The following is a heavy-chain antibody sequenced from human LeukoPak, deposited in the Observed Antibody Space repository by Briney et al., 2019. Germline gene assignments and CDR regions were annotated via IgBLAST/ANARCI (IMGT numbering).Heavy chain of an antibody. V-gene: IGHV4-38-2*01. CDR3: ASYYASGVSAYNYYGMDV. J-gene: IGHJ6*04. D-gene: IGHD3-10*01. CDR1: GHSISTGYY. CDR2: MSHNRGT. Sequence: PSETLSLTCAVSGHSISTGYYWGWIRQPPGKGLELIGSMSHNRGTYYNPSIKSLVTISMDTSKDQISLRLTSVTAADTAVYYCASYYASGVSAYNYYGMDVWGKGTTVTVSS.